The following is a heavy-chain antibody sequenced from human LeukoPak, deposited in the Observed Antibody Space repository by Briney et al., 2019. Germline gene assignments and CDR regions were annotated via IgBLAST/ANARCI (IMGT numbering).Heavy chain of an antibody. J-gene: IGHJ4*02. CDR3: TTLGLTGYYAFDY. D-gene: IGHD3-9*01. CDR2: IKSKTDGGTT. V-gene: IGHV3-15*01. CDR1: GFTFSVPW. Sequence: GGSLRLSCAASGFTFSVPWMSWVRQAPGKGLEWVGRIKSKTDGGTTDYAAPVEGRFTISRDDSKNTLYLQMNSLKTEDTAVYYCTTLGLTGYYAFDYWGQGSLVTVSS.